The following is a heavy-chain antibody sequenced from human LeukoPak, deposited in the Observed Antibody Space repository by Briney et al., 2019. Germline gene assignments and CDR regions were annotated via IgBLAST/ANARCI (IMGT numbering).Heavy chain of an antibody. CDR1: GFTFSSYA. D-gene: IGHD3-3*01. CDR2: ISGSGGST. V-gene: IGHV3-23*01. Sequence: PGGSLRLSCAASGFTFSSYAMSWVRQAPGRGLEWVSVISGSGGSTYYADSVKGRFTISRDNSKNTLYLQMNSLRAEDTAVYYCAKYDFWSGYNAPSDAFDIWGQGTMVTVSS. CDR3: AKYDFWSGYNAPSDAFDI. J-gene: IGHJ3*02.